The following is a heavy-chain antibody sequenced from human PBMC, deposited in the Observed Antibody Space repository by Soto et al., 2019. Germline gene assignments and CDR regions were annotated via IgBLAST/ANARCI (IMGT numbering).Heavy chain of an antibody. CDR1: GGTFSSYT. CDR3: ARGPTLGVRGVIFYFDY. J-gene: IGHJ4*02. D-gene: IGHD3-10*01. Sequence: QVQLVQSGAEVKKPGSSVKVSCKASGGTFSSYTISWVRQAPGQGLEWMGRIIPILGIANYAQKFQGRVTITADKSTSTAYMELSSLRSEDTAVYYCARGPTLGVRGVIFYFDYWGQGTLVTVSS. CDR2: IIPILGIA. V-gene: IGHV1-69*02.